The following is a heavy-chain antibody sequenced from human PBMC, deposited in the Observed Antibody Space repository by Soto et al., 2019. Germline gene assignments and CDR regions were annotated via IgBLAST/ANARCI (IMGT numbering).Heavy chain of an antibody. CDR2: IYYSGST. V-gene: IGHV4-59*01. D-gene: IGHD3-16*01. CDR3: ARYYDYIWGSYTLDY. CDR1: GGSISSYY. J-gene: IGHJ4*02. Sequence: QVQLQESGPGLVKPSETLSLTCTVSGGSISSYYWSWIRQPPGKGLEWIGYIYYSGSTNYNPSLKGRVTISVDTSKNQFSLKLSSVTAADTAVYYCARYYDYIWGSYTLDYWGQGTLVTVSS.